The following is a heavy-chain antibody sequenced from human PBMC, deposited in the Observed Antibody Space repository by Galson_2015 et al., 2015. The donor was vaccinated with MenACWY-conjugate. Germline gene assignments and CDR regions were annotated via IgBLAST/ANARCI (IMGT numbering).Heavy chain of an antibody. CDR1: GFAFSGYA. V-gene: IGHV3-33*01. CDR2: IWYDGNNK. D-gene: IGHD3-16*01. CDR3: ARVLISIWTLQFDY. J-gene: IGHJ4*02. Sequence: SLRLSCAASGFAFSGYAMHWVRQPPGKGLEWVAIIWYDGNNKYYAESVKGRFTISRDNYKNTVSLQMNGQTTEDTAVYFCARVLISIWTLQFDYFSPAALVAASS.